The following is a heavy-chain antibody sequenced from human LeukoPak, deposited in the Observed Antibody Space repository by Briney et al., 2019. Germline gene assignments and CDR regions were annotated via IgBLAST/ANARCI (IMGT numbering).Heavy chain of an antibody. Sequence: PSETLSPTCTVSGGSISSYYWSWIRQPPGKGLEWIGYIYYSGSTNYNPSLKSRVTISVDTSKNQFSLKLSSVTAADTAVYYCAREEVVAATNAFDIWGQGTMVTVSS. V-gene: IGHV4-59*01. J-gene: IGHJ3*02. CDR3: AREEVVAATNAFDI. CDR2: IYYSGST. CDR1: GGSISSYY. D-gene: IGHD2-15*01.